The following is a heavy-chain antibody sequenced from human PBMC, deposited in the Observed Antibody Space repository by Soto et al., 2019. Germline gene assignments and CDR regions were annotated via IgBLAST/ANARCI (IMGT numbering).Heavy chain of an antibody. Sequence: SDTLSLTCSVYVVSFIGYYCSLILQPPGKGLEWIGEINHSESTNYSPSLKSRVTISLDTYKNQFSLKMSSVTAADTDVYYCASGGYCSGGSCTNWFDPWGQGTLVTVSS. J-gene: IGHJ5*02. CDR1: VVSFIGYY. V-gene: IGHV4-34*01. CDR3: ASGGYCSGGSCTNWFDP. D-gene: IGHD2-15*01. CDR2: INHSEST.